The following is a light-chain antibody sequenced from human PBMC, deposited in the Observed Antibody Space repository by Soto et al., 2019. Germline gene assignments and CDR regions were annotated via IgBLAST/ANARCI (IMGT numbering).Light chain of an antibody. V-gene: IGKV3-20*01. CDR1: QSFSSSY. J-gene: IGKJ3*01. Sequence: EIVLTQSPGTLSLSPGERATLSCRASQSFSSSYLAWYQQKPGQAPRLLIYGASSRATGIPDRFSGSGSGTDFTLTISSLEPDGFAVYYWQHYGSALFTFGPGAQVDVK. CDR3: QHYGSALFT. CDR2: GAS.